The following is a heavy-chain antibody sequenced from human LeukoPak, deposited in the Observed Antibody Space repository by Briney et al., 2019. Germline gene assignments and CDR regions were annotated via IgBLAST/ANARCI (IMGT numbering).Heavy chain of an antibody. D-gene: IGHD1-26*01. CDR1: GGSISSRTYY. J-gene: IGHJ4*02. CDR3: ARDSGSYSFDC. V-gene: IGHV4-39*02. Sequence: SETLSLTCTVSGGSISSRTYYWGWIRQPPGKGLEWIGSTFYSGSSYYNPSLKSRVTISVDTSKNHFSLKLTSVTAADTAVYYCARDSGSYSFDCWGQGTLVTVSS. CDR2: TFYSGSS.